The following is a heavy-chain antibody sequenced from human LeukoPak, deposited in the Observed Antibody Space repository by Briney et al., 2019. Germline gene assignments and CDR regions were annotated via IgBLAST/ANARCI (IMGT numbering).Heavy chain of an antibody. CDR3: ARGDCSSTSCYVFDY. CDR2: INPSGGST. D-gene: IGHD2-2*01. Sequence: ASVKVSCKASGYTFTSHYMHWVRQAPGQGLEWMGIINPSGGSTSYAQKFQGRVTMTRDTSTSTVYMELSSLRSEDTAVYYCARGDCSSTSCYVFDYWGQGALVTVSS. J-gene: IGHJ4*02. CDR1: GYTFTSHY. V-gene: IGHV1-46*01.